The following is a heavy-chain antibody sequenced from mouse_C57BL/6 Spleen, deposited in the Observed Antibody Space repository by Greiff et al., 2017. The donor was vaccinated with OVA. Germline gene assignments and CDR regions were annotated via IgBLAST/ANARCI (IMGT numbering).Heavy chain of an antibody. Sequence: QVQLQQPGTDLVKPGASVKLSCKASGYTFTSYWMHWVKQRPGQGLEWIGNINPSNGGTNYNEKLKSKATLTVDKSSSTAYMQISSLTSEDSAVYYGARTSYYDYDGGPLFDYWGQGTTLTVSS. D-gene: IGHD2-4*01. CDR1: GYTFTSYW. CDR3: ARTSYYDYDGGPLFDY. V-gene: IGHV1-53*01. CDR2: INPSNGGT. J-gene: IGHJ2*01.